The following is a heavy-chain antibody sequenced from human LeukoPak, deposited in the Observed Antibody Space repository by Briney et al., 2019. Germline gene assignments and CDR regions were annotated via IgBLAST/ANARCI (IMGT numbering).Heavy chain of an antibody. V-gene: IGHV3-74*01. CDR3: ARDAVVTANAV. J-gene: IGHJ6*02. CDR2: INSDGSIT. Sequence: GGSLRLSCAASGFTFTTYWMRWVRQAPGKGLVWVSHINSDGSITSYADSVKGRFTISRDNAKNTLYLQMNSLRAEDTAVYYCARDAVVTANAVWGQGTTVTVSS. D-gene: IGHD5-18*01. CDR1: GFTFTTYW.